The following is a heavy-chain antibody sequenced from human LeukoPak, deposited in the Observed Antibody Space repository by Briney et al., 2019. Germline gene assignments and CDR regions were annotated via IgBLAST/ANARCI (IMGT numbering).Heavy chain of an antibody. CDR2: IYYSGTI. CDR1: GVSISSYY. J-gene: IGHJ4*02. CDR3: ARAPGGRYFDY. Sequence: SETLSLTCTVTGVSISSYYWSWIRQPPGKGVEWIGYIYYSGTINYNPSLKSRVTISVDTSKNQVSLKLSSVTAADTAVYYCARAPGGRYFDYWGQGTLVTVSS. D-gene: IGHD3-16*01. V-gene: IGHV4-59*01.